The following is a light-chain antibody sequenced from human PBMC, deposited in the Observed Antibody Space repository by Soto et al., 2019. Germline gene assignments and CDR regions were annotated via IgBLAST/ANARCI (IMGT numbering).Light chain of an antibody. V-gene: IGKV3-15*01. CDR1: QSVSSS. Sequence: EIVMTQSPATLSVSPGERGALSCRASQSVSSSVAWYQQRPGQAPRLLIYGASTRATGIPARFSGSGSGTEFILTVSSLQYEDFAVYYCQQYNYWPQTFGQGTKLEIK. CDR2: GAS. J-gene: IGKJ2*01. CDR3: QQYNYWPQT.